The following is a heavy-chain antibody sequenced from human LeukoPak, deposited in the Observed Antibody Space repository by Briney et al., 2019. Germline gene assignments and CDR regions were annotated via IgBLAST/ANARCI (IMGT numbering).Heavy chain of an antibody. Sequence: SVKVSCKASGGTFSSYAISWVRQAPGQGLEWMGGIIPIFGTANYAQKFQGRVTITADKSTSTAYMELSSLRSEDTAVYYCARDHCSGGSCYFDYWGQGTLVTVSS. CDR3: ARDHCSGGSCYFDY. J-gene: IGHJ4*02. D-gene: IGHD2-15*01. CDR1: GGTFSSYA. V-gene: IGHV1-69*06. CDR2: IIPIFGTA.